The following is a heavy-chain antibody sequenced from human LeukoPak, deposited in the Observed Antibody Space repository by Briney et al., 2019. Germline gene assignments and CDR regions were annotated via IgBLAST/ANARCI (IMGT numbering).Heavy chain of an antibody. CDR1: GFTFSSYS. D-gene: IGHD2-15*01. CDR3: ARAPKPRRGFIVAPNDFDY. V-gene: IGHV3-21*01. CDR2: ISNSSSYI. Sequence: GGSLRLSCAASGFTFSSYSMNWVRQAPGKGLEWVSSISNSSSYIYYADSVKGRFTISRDNAKNSLYLQMNSLRAEDTAVYYCARAPKPRRGFIVAPNDFDYWGQGTLVTVSS. J-gene: IGHJ4*02.